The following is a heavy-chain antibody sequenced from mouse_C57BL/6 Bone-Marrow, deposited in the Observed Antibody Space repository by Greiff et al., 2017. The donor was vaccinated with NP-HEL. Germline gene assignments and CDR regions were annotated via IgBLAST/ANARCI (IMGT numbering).Heavy chain of an antibody. V-gene: IGHV14-3*01. J-gene: IGHJ2*01. CDR2: LDPANGNT. D-gene: IGHD1-1*01. Sequence: VQLQQSVAELVRPGASVKLSCTASGFNIKNTSMHWVKQSPEQGLEWIGRLDPANGNTKYAPKFQGKATFTADTSSNTAYLQLSSLPSDDTAIYYCANITTVGARGGYFDYWGQGTTLTVSS. CDR3: ANITTVGARGGYFDY. CDR1: GFNIKNTS.